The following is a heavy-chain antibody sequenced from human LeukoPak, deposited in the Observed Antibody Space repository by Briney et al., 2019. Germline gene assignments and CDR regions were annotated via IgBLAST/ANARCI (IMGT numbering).Heavy chain of an antibody. V-gene: IGHV7-4-1*02. Sequence: GASVKVSCKASGYTFTSYAMNWVRQAPGQGLEWMGWINTNTGNPTYAQGFTGRFVFSLDTSVSTAYLQISSLKAEDTAVYYCARVTGYDSSGYYHMGAFDIWGQGTMVTVSS. J-gene: IGHJ3*02. CDR3: ARVTGYDSSGYYHMGAFDI. CDR2: INTNTGNP. CDR1: GYTFTSYA. D-gene: IGHD3-22*01.